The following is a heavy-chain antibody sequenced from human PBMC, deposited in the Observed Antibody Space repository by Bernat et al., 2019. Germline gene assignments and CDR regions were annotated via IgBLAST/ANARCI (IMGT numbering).Heavy chain of an antibody. J-gene: IGHJ4*02. D-gene: IGHD1-7*01. CDR2: ISYDGSNK. Sequence: QVQLVESGGGVVQPGRSLRLSCAASGFTFSSYAMHWVRQAPGRGLEWVAFISYDGSNKYYADSVEGRFTISRDNSKNTLYLQMNTLRPEDTAVYYWASRTWELPIYWGQGTLVTVSS. CDR1: GFTFSSYA. V-gene: IGHV3-30*04. CDR3: ASRTWELPIY.